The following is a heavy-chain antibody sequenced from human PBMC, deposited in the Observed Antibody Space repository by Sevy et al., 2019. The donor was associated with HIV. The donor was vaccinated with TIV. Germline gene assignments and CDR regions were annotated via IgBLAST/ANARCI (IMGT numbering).Heavy chain of an antibody. V-gene: IGHV3-9*01. D-gene: IGHD3-9*01. CDR3: AKDSYYDILTGYQFDY. J-gene: IGHJ4*02. Sequence: SLRLSCAASGFTFDDYAMHWVRQAPGKGLEWVSGISWNSGSIGYADSVKGRFTISRDNAKNSLYLQMNSLRAEDTALYYCAKDSYYDILTGYQFDYWGQGTLVTVSS. CDR2: ISWNSGSI. CDR1: GFTFDDYA.